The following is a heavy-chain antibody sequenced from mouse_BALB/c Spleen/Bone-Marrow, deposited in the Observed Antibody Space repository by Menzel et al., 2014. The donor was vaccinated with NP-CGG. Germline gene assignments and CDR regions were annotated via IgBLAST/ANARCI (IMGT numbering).Heavy chain of an antibody. CDR3: ARTYRPYALDY. Sequence: EVKLMESGGGLVKPGGSLKLSCAASGFIFXDYYMYWVRQTPEKRLEGVATISDGGGDTSYTESVKRRFTVSRDNAKTSLYLQMSSLKSEDTAFYYCARTYRPYALDYWGQGTSVTVSS. J-gene: IGHJ4*01. CDR2: ISDGGGDT. CDR1: GFIFXDYY. V-gene: IGHV5-4*02. D-gene: IGHD2-14*01.